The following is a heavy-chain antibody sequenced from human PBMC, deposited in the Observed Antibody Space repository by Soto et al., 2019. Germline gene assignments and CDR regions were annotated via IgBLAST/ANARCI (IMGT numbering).Heavy chain of an antibody. CDR2: IYYSGST. CDR3: ARHQPLWFGETLIFDI. D-gene: IGHD3-10*01. CDR1: GGSISSYY. J-gene: IGHJ3*02. Sequence: QVQLQESGPGLVKPSETLSLTCTVSGGSISSYYWSWIRQPPGKGLEWIGYIYYSGSTNYNPSLKSRVTISVDTSKNQFSLKLSSVTAADTAVYYCARHQPLWFGETLIFDIWGQGTMVTVSS. V-gene: IGHV4-59*08.